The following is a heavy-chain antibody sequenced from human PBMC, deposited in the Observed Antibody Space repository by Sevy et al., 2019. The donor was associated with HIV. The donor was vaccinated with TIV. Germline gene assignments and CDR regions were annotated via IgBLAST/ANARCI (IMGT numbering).Heavy chain of an antibody. V-gene: IGHV3-23*01. J-gene: IGHJ4*02. Sequence: GGSLRLSCAASGFTFSSYAMSWVRQAPGKGLEWVSAISGSGGSTYYADSVKGRFTISRDNSKNTLYPQRNSLRAEDTAVYYCAKDMGVGVGYSSGWWDYWGQGTLVTVSS. CDR1: GFTFSSYA. CDR2: ISGSGGST. CDR3: AKDMGVGVGYSSGWWDY. D-gene: IGHD6-19*01.